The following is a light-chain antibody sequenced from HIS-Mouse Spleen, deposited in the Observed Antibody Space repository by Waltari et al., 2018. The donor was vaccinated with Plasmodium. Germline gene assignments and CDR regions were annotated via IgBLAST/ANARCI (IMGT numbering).Light chain of an antibody. CDR2: DVS. CDR3: CSYAGSYTYV. J-gene: IGLJ1*01. CDR1: SSDVGGYNY. Sequence: QSALTQPRSVSGSPGQSVTISCTGTSSDVGGYNYVSWYQQHPGKAPKLMIYDVSKRPSVVPDRFSCSKSGNTASLTISGLQAEEEADYYCCSYAGSYTYVFGTGTKVTVL. V-gene: IGLV2-11*01.